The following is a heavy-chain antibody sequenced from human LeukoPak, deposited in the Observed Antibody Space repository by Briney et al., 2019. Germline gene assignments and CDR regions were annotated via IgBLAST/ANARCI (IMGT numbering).Heavy chain of an antibody. V-gene: IGHV4-4*07. D-gene: IGHD5-24*01. J-gene: IGHJ6*03. CDR1: GGSISTYY. Sequence: SETLSLTCSVSGGSISTYYWSWIRLPPGKGLEWIGRIYTSGSTNYNPSLTSRVTMSADTSKNQFSLKLSSVTAADTAVYYCAREFRRRDGYNSYMDVWGKGTTVTVSS. CDR2: IYTSGST. CDR3: AREFRRRDGYNSYMDV.